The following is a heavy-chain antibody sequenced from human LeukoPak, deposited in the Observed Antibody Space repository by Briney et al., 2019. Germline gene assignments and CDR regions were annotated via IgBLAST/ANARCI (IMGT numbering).Heavy chain of an antibody. CDR3: ARVLVVPAVLGAYYYYYGIDV. Sequence: PSQTLSLTCTVSGGSISSGGYYWSWIRQHPGKGLEWIGYIYYSGSTYYNPSLKSRVTISVDTSKNQFSLKLSSVTAADTAVYYCARVLVVPAVLGAYYYYYGIDVWGQGTTVTVSS. J-gene: IGHJ6*02. CDR1: GGSISSGGYY. V-gene: IGHV4-31*03. D-gene: IGHD2-2*01. CDR2: IYYSGST.